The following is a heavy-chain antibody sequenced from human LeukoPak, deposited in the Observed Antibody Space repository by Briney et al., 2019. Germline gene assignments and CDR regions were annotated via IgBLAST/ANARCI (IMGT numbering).Heavy chain of an antibody. Sequence: QPGGSLRLSCAASGFTFSTYAMTWVRQAPGKGLQWVSAICCSGGSTYHADSVKGRYTISRDNSKNTLYLQMNSLRAEDTAVYYCAKDLQWGDYYYGMDVWGQGTTVTVSS. CDR3: AKDLQWGDYYYGMDV. D-gene: IGHD1-26*01. CDR1: GFTFSTYA. J-gene: IGHJ6*02. CDR2: ICCSGGST. V-gene: IGHV3-23*01.